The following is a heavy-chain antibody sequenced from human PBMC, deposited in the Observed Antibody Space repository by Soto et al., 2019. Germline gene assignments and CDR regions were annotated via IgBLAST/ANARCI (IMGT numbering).Heavy chain of an antibody. V-gene: IGHV1-69*01. Sequence: QVQLVQSGAEVKKPGSSVKVSCKASGGTFSSYAISWVRQAPGQGLEWMGGIIPISGTANYAQKFQGRVTITADESTSTAYMELSSLRSEDTAVYYCARSQGSSTSLEIYDYYYYGMDVWGKETNVTVSS. CDR1: GGTFSSYA. D-gene: IGHD2-2*01. CDR2: IIPISGTA. CDR3: ARSQGSSTSLEIYDYYYYGMDV. J-gene: IGHJ6*01.